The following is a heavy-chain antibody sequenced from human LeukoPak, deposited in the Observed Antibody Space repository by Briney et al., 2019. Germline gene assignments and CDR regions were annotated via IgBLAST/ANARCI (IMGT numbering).Heavy chain of an antibody. Sequence: ASVKVSCKASGYTFTSYGISWGRQAPGQGLEWMGWSSGYNGNTNYAQKRQGRVTMTTDTSTSTAYMELRSLRSDDTAVYYCARDDLVVPADYWGQGTLVTVSS. CDR1: GYTFTSYG. D-gene: IGHD2-2*01. V-gene: IGHV1-18*01. CDR3: ARDDLVVPADY. J-gene: IGHJ4*02. CDR2: SSGYNGNT.